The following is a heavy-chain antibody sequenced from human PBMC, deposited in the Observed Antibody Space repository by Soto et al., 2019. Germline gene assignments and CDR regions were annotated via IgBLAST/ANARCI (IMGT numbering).Heavy chain of an antibody. CDR2: IYYSGST. Sequence: QLQLQESCPGLVKPSETLSLTCTVSGGSISSSSYYWGWIRQPPGKGLEWIGSIYYSGSTYYNPSLKSRVTTSADTSKQRSALKLSSVTASDTAVYYCARHDYDILTGYPILVYLSQGTLVTFSS. CDR1: GGSISSSSYY. V-gene: IGHV4-39*01. CDR3: ARHDYDILTGYPILVY. J-gene: IGHJ4*02. D-gene: IGHD3-9*01.